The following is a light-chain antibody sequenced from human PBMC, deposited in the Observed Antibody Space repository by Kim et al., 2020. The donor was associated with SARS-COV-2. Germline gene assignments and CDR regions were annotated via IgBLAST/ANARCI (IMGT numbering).Light chain of an antibody. Sequence: RGVPSNFSGSGSGTDFSLTINSLRPEDFATYYCQQYDTYPFTFVPGTKVDIK. V-gene: IGKV1-16*02. CDR3: QQYDTYPFT. J-gene: IGKJ3*01.